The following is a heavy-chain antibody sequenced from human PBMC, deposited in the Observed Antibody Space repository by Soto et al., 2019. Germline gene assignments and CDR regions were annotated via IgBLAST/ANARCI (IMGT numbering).Heavy chain of an antibody. CDR3: ARLVAVTPGDY. V-gene: IGHV3-7*01. Sequence: EVQLVESGGGLVQPGGSLRLSCAASGFTFSSSWMNWVRQAPGKGLEWVANIKQDGSEKYYVDSVKGRFTISRDNAKNSRYLQMNSLRAEDTAVYYCARLVAVTPGDYWGQGTLVTVSS. J-gene: IGHJ4*02. CDR2: IKQDGSEK. D-gene: IGHD2-15*01. CDR1: GFTFSSSW.